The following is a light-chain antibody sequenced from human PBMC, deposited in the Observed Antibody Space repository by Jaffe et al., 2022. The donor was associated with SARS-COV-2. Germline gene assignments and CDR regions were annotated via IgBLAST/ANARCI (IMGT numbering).Light chain of an antibody. CDR2: AAS. CDR3: QQSYSTPLIT. V-gene: IGKV1-39*01. J-gene: IGKJ5*01. Sequence: DIQMTQSPSSLSASVGDRVTITCRASQSISSYLNWYQQKPGKAPNLLIYAASSLQSGVPSRFSGSGSGTDFTLTISSLQPEDFATYYCQQSYSTPLITFGQGTRLEIK. CDR1: QSISSY.